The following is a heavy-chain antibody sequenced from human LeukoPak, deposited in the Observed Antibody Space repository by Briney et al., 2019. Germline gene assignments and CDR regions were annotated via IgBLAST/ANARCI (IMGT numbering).Heavy chain of an antibody. J-gene: IGHJ4*02. D-gene: IGHD5-18*01. CDR2: INHSGST. CDR3: ARDGSGYSYGYMDY. V-gene: IGHV4-34*01. Sequence: PSETLSLTCAVYGGSFSGYYWSWIRQPPGKGLEWIGEINHSGSTNYNPSLKSRVTISVDTSKNQFSLKLSSVTAADTAVYYCARDGSGYSYGYMDYWGQGTLVTVSS. CDR1: GGSFSGYY.